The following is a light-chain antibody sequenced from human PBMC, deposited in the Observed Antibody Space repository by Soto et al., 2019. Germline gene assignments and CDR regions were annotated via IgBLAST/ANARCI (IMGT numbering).Light chain of an antibody. CDR1: QSVSRKY. CDR3: QQYDSSPLYT. CDR2: GAS. V-gene: IGKV3-20*01. Sequence: ETVLTQSPGTMSLSPGERATLSCRASQSVSRKYLAWYQQKPGQAPRLLIYGASNRATGIPDRFSGSGSGTDFTLTISRLEPEDFAVYYCQQYDSSPLYTFGQGTKREIK. J-gene: IGKJ2*01.